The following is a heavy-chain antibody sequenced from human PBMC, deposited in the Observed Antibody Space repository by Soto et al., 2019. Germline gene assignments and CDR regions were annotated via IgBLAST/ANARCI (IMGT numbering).Heavy chain of an antibody. J-gene: IGHJ4*02. V-gene: IGHV3-66*01. D-gene: IGHD1-1*01. CDR2: IYAGGGT. CDR3: ATGNHISGIDY. Sequence: EVQLVESGGGLVQPGGSLRLSCAVSGFDVNSNYMSWARQAPGKGLEWVSVIYAGGGTYYADSVKVRFTISRDNPKNTLYLQMNSLSAEDTAVYYCATGNHISGIDYWGQGTLVTVSS. CDR1: GFDVNSNY.